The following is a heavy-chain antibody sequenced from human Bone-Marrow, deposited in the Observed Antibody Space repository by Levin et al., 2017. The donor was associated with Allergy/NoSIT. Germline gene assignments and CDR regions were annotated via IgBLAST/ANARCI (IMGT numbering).Heavy chain of an antibody. CDR1: GFTFSRYW. CDR2: VKQDGSEK. D-gene: IGHD4-17*01. Sequence: PGESLKISCEASGFTFSRYWMSWVRQAPGKGLEWVANVKQDGSEKYYVDSLKGRFTISRDNAKNSLYLQMNSLRAEDTAVYYCARYGPYYYYYMDVWGKGTTVTVSS. V-gene: IGHV3-7*01. CDR3: ARYGPYYYYYMDV. J-gene: IGHJ6*03.